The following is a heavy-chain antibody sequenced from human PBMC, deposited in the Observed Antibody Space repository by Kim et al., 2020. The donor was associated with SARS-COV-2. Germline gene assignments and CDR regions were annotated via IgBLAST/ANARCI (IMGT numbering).Heavy chain of an antibody. D-gene: IGHD2-21*02. CDR3: ARLAYCGGDCYPRRWYGMDV. CDR2: IKQDGSEK. CDR1: GFTFSSYW. V-gene: IGHV3-7*01. Sequence: GGSLRLSCAASGFTFSSYWMSWVRQAPGKGLEWVANIKQDGSEKYYVDSVKGRFTISRDNAKNSLYLQMNSLRAEDTAVYYCARLAYCGGDCYPRRWYGMDVWGQGTTVTVSS. J-gene: IGHJ6*02.